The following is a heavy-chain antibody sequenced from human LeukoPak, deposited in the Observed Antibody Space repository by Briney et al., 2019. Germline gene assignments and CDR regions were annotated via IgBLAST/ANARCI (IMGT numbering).Heavy chain of an antibody. CDR1: GFTFSSYS. CDR2: ISGSSGFI. V-gene: IGHV3-21*04. D-gene: IGHD6-25*01. CDR3: ARVASGTLDY. J-gene: IGHJ4*02. Sequence: GGSLRLSCADSGFTFSSYSMIWVRQAPGKGLDWVSSISGSSGFIFYADSVKGRFIISRDNPKNMLYLQMNSLRAEDTAVYYCARVASGTLDYWGQGTLVTVSS.